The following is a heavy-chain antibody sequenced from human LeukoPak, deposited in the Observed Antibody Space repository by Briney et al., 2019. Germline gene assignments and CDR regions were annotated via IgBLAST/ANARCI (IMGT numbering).Heavy chain of an antibody. CDR3: VSGDTGSGYYY. CDR1: GFTFSSYA. Sequence: AGGSLRLSCGASGFTFSSYAMSWVRQTPERGLEWVSAITGGGDSAYYPDSVKGRFTISRDNSKNTLYLQMNNLGAEDTALYYCVSGDTGSGYYYWGQGTLVTVSS. D-gene: IGHD3-22*01. CDR2: ITGGGDSA. J-gene: IGHJ4*02. V-gene: IGHV3-23*01.